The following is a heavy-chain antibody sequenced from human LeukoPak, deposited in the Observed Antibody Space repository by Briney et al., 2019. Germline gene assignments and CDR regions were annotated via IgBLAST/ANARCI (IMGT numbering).Heavy chain of an antibody. CDR1: GFTFSSYA. CDR2: FGGSSGRT. CDR3: AKRLSGSYSEKYFDH. D-gene: IGHD1-26*01. Sequence: GGSLRLSCAASGFTFSSYAMSWVRQAPGKGLEWVSTFGGSSGRTYYADSVKGRFTISRDNSKNTLYLQMNSLRAEDTAVYYCAKRLSGSYSEKYFDHWGQGTLVTVSS. V-gene: IGHV3-23*01. J-gene: IGHJ4*02.